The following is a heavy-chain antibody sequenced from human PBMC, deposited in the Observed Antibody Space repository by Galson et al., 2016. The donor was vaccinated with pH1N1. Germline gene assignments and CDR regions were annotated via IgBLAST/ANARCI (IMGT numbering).Heavy chain of an antibody. J-gene: IGHJ6*03. Sequence: SLRLSCAGYGLTFSSYWMFWVRQAPGKGLEWVANIKQDGRETHYVDSVKGRFTISRDNAENSVYLQMDSLRAEDTATYYCGKDRGSGSYKDYYYMDVWGKGTTVTVSS. CDR2: IKQDGRET. CDR3: GKDRGSGSYKDYYYMDV. D-gene: IGHD3-10*01. V-gene: IGHV3-7*03. CDR1: GLTFSSYW.